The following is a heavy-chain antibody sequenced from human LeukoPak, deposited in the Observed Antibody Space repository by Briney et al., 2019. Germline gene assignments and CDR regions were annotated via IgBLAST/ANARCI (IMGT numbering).Heavy chain of an antibody. CDR1: GYTFTSYG. CDR3: SSGKEDYGDYPFDY. V-gene: IGHV1-18*04. J-gene: IGHJ4*02. Sequence: ASVKVSCKASGYTFTSYGISWLRRAPGQPLGWMGGISAYNGNTNYAQKLQGTITMTTDTSTSTAYMERRSLRSDDTAAYYCSSGKEDYGDYPFDYWGQGTLVTVSS. CDR2: ISAYNGNT. D-gene: IGHD4-17*01.